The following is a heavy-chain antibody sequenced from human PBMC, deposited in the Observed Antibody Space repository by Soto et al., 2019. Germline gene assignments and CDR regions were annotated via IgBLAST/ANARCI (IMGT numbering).Heavy chain of an antibody. V-gene: IGHV3-30*18. Sequence: WVLRLSCAASGFTFSSYGMHWVRQAPGKGLEWVAVISYDGSNKYYADSVKGRFTISRDNSKNTLYLQMNSLRAEDTAVYYCAKATSYYFDYWGQGTLVTVSS. CDR1: GFTFSSYG. CDR3: AKATSYYFDY. CDR2: ISYDGSNK. J-gene: IGHJ4*02.